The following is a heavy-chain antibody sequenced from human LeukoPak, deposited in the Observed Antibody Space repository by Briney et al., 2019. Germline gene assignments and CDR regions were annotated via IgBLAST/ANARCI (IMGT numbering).Heavy chain of an antibody. J-gene: IGHJ5*02. CDR3: ARLLSVGDLTGWYELNWFDP. V-gene: IGHV3-7*01. CDR1: GFTFSSFW. Sequence: TGGSLRLSCAASGFTFSSFWMTWVRQAPGKGLEWVANIKEDGSEKYYVDSVKGRFTISRDNAKNSLYLQMNSLSAEDTAVYYCARLLSVGDLTGWYELNWFDPWGQGTLVTVSS. D-gene: IGHD6-19*01. CDR2: IKEDGSEK.